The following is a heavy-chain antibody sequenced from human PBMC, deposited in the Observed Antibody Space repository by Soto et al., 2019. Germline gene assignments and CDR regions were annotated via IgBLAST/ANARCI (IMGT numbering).Heavy chain of an antibody. CDR3: ARTPIDYLGGGVFYLSYNDRDV. J-gene: IGHJ6*04. D-gene: IGHD3-16*01. V-gene: IGHV1-18*01. CDR1: GYTFTSYG. Sequence: ASVKVSCKASGYTFTSYGISWVRQAPGQGLEWMGWISAYNGNTNYAQKLQGRVTMTTDTSTSTAYMELRSLRSDDTAVYYCARTPIDYLGGGVFYLSYNDRDVGGKGPPVTV. CDR2: ISAYNGNT.